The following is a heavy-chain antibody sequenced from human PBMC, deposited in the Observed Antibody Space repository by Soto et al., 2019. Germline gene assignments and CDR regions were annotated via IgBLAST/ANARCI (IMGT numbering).Heavy chain of an antibody. J-gene: IGHJ6*02. CDR3: ARGQLLHYQYGLDV. Sequence: QVQLQESGPALVRPSDSLSLMCSVSGVPITTFYWSWIRQAPGKGLEYIGYIYYGGSTHYNPALKSRVTISVASANNEFSLKLRSVTAADTAAYYCARGQLLHYQYGLDVWGQGTTVIV. V-gene: IGHV4-59*07. CDR1: GVPITTFY. CDR2: IYYGGST. D-gene: IGHD3-10*01.